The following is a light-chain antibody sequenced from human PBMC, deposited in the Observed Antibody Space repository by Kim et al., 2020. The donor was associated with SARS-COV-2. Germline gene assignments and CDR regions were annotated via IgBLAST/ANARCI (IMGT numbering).Light chain of an antibody. CDR3: QSYNRDNVL. CDR2: EDD. Sequence: NFMLTQPHSVSESPGKTVTISCTRSSGSIDDNYVQWYQQRPGGVPTTVIYEDDQGPSGVSDRFSGSIDNSSNSASLTISGLRTEDEADYYCQSYNRDNVLFGGGTQLTVL. J-gene: IGLJ2*01. CDR1: SGSIDDNY. V-gene: IGLV6-57*04.